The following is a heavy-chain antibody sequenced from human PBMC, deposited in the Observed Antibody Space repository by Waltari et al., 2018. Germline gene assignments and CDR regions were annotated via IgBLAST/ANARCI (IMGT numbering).Heavy chain of an antibody. Sequence: QVQLVQSGAEVKKPGASVKVSCKASGYTFTGYYMHWVRQAPGQGLEWMGRINPTSGRTKYEESFGGRHSKPGNRSKSKPGGGRGGVSSDAGAVFWGGGGGGGGGYGYRGPPHVWGKGTTVTVSS. CDR1: GYTFTGYY. J-gene: IGHJ6*04. V-gene: IGHV1-2*06. CDR2: INPTSGRT. CDR3: GGGGGGGGYGYRGPPHV. D-gene: IGHD5-18*01.